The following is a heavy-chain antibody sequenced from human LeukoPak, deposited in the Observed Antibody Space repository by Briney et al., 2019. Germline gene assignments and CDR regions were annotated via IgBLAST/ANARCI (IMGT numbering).Heavy chain of an antibody. CDR3: AREGHSSGHCGNFDV. CDR1: GFTFSSYA. J-gene: IGHJ3*01. Sequence: GGSLRLSCAASGFTFSSYAMSWVRQAPGKGLEWVSTMTGSGGSTYYADSLKDRFTISRDNSKNTLYLQMGSLRAEDMAVYYCAREGHSSGHCGNFDVWGQGTMVTVSS. V-gene: IGHV3-23*01. D-gene: IGHD6-19*01. CDR2: MTGSGGST.